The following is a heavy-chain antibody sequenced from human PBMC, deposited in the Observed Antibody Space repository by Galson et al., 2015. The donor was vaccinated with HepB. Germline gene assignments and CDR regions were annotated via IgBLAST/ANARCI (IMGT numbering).Heavy chain of an antibody. CDR1: GYTFSIYG. V-gene: IGHV1-18*01. Sequence: SVKVSCKAPGYTFSIYGLTWVRQAPGQGLEWVGWISAYNGNTNYAQKLQGRVTVTTDTSTSTAYMELRSLRSDDTAVYYCARARYSSSPPDYWGQGTLVTVSS. D-gene: IGHD6-6*01. CDR2: ISAYNGNT. CDR3: ARARYSSSPPDY. J-gene: IGHJ4*02.